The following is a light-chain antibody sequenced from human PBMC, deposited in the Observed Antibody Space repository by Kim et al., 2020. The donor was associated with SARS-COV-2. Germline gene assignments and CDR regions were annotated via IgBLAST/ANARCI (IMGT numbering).Light chain of an antibody. CDR1: SSDVGSYNL. J-gene: IGLJ1*01. CDR2: EVY. Sequence: QSALTQPASVSGSPGQSITISCTGTSSDVGSYNLVSWYQQHPGNAPKLMIYEVYKRPSDFSNRFSASKSGNTASLTISGLQAEDEADYYCCSYAGSSTYVFGTGTKVTVL. CDR3: CSYAGSSTYV. V-gene: IGLV2-23*02.